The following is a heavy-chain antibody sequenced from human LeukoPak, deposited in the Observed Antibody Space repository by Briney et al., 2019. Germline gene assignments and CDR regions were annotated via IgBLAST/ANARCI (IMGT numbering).Heavy chain of an antibody. Sequence: ASVKVSCKASGYTFSSHDINWVRQATGQGLEWMGWMNPNSGNTGYAQKFQGRVIMTRDTSINTAYLEFYSLRSEDTAVYYCARGYSPTLRTTGNDYWGQGTLVTVSS. V-gene: IGHV1-8*01. CDR2: MNPNSGNT. CDR1: GYTFSSHD. D-gene: IGHD1-1*01. CDR3: ARGYSPTLRTTGNDY. J-gene: IGHJ4*02.